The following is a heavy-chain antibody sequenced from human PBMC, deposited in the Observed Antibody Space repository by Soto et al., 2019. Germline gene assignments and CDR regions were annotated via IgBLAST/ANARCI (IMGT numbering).Heavy chain of an antibody. Sequence: ASVKVSCKASGYTFTSYYMHWVRQAPGQGLEWMGIINPSGGSTSYAQKFQGRVTMTRDTSTSTVYMELSSLRSEDTAVYYCATTIFGVVIDYYYVMDVWGQGTTVIVSS. CDR1: GYTFTSYY. CDR3: ATTIFGVVIDYYYVMDV. CDR2: INPSGGST. D-gene: IGHD3-3*01. J-gene: IGHJ6*02. V-gene: IGHV1-46*01.